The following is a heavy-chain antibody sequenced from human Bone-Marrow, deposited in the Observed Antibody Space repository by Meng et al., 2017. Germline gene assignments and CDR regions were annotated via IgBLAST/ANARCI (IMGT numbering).Heavy chain of an antibody. CDR2: FHHSGTT. V-gene: IGHV4-4*02. CDR1: GASVSSGYW. Sequence: VRLQGSGPGLVRPSGTCSLTCGVSGASVSSGYWWTWVRQPPGKGLEWIGEFHHSGTTNYNPSLRSRVTISVDTSKNQFSLRLTSVTAADTAVYYCAASPGWWRIDSWGQGTLVTVSS. CDR3: AASPGWWRIDS. D-gene: IGHD6-19*01. J-gene: IGHJ4*02.